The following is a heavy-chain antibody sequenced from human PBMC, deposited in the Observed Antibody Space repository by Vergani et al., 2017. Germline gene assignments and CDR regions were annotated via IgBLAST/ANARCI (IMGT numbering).Heavy chain of an antibody. CDR3: ARRGEDYYDISGYYYYYYGMDV. CDR2: IIPIFGTA. Sequence: QVQLVQSGAEVKKPGSSVKVSCKASGVTFSSYAISWVRQAPGQGLEWMGGIIPIFGTANYAQKFQGRVTITADESTSTAYMELSSLRSEDTAVYYCARRGEDYYDISGYYYYYYGMDVWGQGSTVTVSS. V-gene: IGHV1-69*12. J-gene: IGHJ6*02. D-gene: IGHD3-22*01. CDR1: GVTFSSYA.